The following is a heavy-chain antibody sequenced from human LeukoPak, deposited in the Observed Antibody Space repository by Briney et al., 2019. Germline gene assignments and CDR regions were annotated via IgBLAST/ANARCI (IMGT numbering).Heavy chain of an antibody. CDR2: IYYSGST. CDR3: ARGGITMVRGVPHLFDP. J-gene: IGHJ5*02. CDR1: GGSISSSSYY. V-gene: IGHV4-39*07. Sequence: SETLSLTCTVSGGSISSSSYYWGWIRQPPGKGLEWIGSIYYSGSTYYNPSLKSRVTISVDTSKNQFSLKLSSVTAADTAVYYCARGGITMVRGVPHLFDPWGQGTLVTVSS. D-gene: IGHD3-10*01.